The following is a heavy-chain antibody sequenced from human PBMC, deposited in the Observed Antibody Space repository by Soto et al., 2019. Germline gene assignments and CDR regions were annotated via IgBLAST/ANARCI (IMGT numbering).Heavy chain of an antibody. CDR3: AKDWGYGDYYYFDY. Sequence: QVQLVESGGAVFHLGGSLGLSWAASGFTFSSNGIHGARKAPARGREWVAVISYDGSNKYYADSVKGRFTISRDNSKNTLYLQMNSLRAEDTAVYYCAKDWGYGDYYYFDYWGQGTLVTVSS. CDR1: GFTFSSNG. J-gene: IGHJ4*02. D-gene: IGHD4-17*01. V-gene: IGHV3-30*18. CDR2: ISYDGSNK.